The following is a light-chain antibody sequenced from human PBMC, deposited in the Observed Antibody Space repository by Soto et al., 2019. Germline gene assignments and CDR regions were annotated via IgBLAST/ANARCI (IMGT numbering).Light chain of an antibody. CDR1: SSNVCGYNY. CDR2: KAT. V-gene: IGLV2-8*01. CDR3: YSYAGRTRV. J-gene: IGLJ1*01. Sequence: QSAPTQPPSATGLPRQSVTISWTRTSSNVCGYNYVSWYQKHPGKAPKLMIYKATKRPSDVPVPLSCSMSVNTAPLTVSGLLAEFEADYYCYSYAGRTRVFGTGTKVTVL.